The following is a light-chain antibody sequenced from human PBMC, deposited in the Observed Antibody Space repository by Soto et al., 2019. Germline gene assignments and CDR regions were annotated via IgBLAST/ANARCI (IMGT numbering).Light chain of an antibody. CDR1: SSDVGGYNY. CDR2: EVS. V-gene: IGLV2-14*01. J-gene: IGLJ1*01. CDR3: SSYTSSSTLYV. Sequence: QSALTQPASVSGSPGQSITISCTGTSSDVGGYNYVSWYQQHPGKAPKLMIYEVSNRPSEVSNRFSGSKSGNTASLTISGLQAADEADYYCSSYTSSSTLYVFGTGTKVTVL.